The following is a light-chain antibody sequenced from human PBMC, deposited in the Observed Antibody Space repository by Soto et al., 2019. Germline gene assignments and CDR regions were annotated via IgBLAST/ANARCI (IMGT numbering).Light chain of an antibody. Sequence: QSALTQPPSVSGSPGQSITISCTGTSSDVGGYNSVSWYQQHPGKAPKLMIYNVSNRPSGISDRFSGSRSGNTASLTISGLQAEDEADYYCSSYTSSSTDVFGTGTKLTVL. CDR2: NVS. CDR1: SSDVGGYNS. V-gene: IGLV2-14*03. CDR3: SSYTSSSTDV. J-gene: IGLJ1*01.